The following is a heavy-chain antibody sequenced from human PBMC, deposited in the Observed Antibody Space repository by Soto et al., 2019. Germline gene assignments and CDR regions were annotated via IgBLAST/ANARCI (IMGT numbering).Heavy chain of an antibody. Sequence: PGGSLRLSCAASGFTFSSYSMNWVRQAPGKGLEWVSYISSSSSTIYYADSVKGRFTISRDNAKNSQYLQMNSVRDEETAVYYCARRHRSQSYYDGRDVWVQGTTVTVAS. J-gene: IGHJ6*02. V-gene: IGHV3-48*02. CDR3: ARRHRSQSYYDGRDV. CDR1: GFTFSSYS. CDR2: ISSSSSTI.